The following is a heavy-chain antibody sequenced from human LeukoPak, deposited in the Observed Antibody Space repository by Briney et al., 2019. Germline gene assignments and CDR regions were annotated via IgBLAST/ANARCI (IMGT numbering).Heavy chain of an antibody. J-gene: IGHJ4*02. CDR3: AKSRYGFWSGYFAPDY. CDR1: GFTFSDYY. CDR2: ISSGGSTI. Sequence: GGSLRLSCAASGFTFSDYYMSWIRQAPGKGLEWVSYISSGGSTIYYADSVKGRFTFSRDNAKNTLYLQMNSLRAEDTAVYYCAKSRYGFWSGYFAPDYWGQGTLVTVSS. D-gene: IGHD3-3*01. V-gene: IGHV3-11*04.